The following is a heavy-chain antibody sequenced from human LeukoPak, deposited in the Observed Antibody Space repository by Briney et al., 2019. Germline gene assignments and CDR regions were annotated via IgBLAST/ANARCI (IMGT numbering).Heavy chain of an antibody. CDR2: IIPIFGTA. CDR3: ARGGYYASGTYINYYYYMDA. Sequence: ASVKVSCKASGGTFSSYAISWVRQAPGQGLEWMGGIIPIFGTANYAQKFQGRVTITADESTSTAYMELSSLRSEDTAVYYCARGGYYASGTYINYYYYMDAWGKGTTVTISS. CDR1: GGTFSSYA. J-gene: IGHJ6*03. D-gene: IGHD3-10*01. V-gene: IGHV1-69*13.